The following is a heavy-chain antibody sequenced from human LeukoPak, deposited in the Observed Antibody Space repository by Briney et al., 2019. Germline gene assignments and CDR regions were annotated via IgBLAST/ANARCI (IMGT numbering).Heavy chain of an antibody. Sequence: GGSLRLSCAACGFTFSSYAMSWVRQAPGKGLEWVSAISGSGGSTYYADSVKGRFTISRDNSKNTLYLQMNSLRAEDTAVYYCAKDLRYNWNDLYDAFDIWGQGTMVTVSS. CDR3: AKDLRYNWNDLYDAFDI. CDR2: ISGSGGST. CDR1: GFTFSSYA. D-gene: IGHD1-20*01. J-gene: IGHJ3*02. V-gene: IGHV3-23*01.